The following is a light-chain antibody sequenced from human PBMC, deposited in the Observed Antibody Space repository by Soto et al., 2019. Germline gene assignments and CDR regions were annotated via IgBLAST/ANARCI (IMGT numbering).Light chain of an antibody. CDR3: QQYTNWPPYT. Sequence: EIVMTQSPATLSVSPGERATLSCRASQSVSSNLAWYQQKPGQAPRLLIYGASTRATGIPARFSGSGSGTDFTLTISSLQYEDFAVYYCQQYTNWPPYTFGQGTKLEIK. CDR2: GAS. J-gene: IGKJ2*01. CDR1: QSVSSN. V-gene: IGKV3-15*01.